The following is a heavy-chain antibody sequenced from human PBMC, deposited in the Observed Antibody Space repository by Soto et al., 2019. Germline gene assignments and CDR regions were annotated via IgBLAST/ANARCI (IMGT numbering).Heavy chain of an antibody. CDR3: ARRALLPMIYYGMDV. J-gene: IGHJ6*02. CDR2: IYYSGST. D-gene: IGHD3-22*01. V-gene: IGHV4-39*01. CDR1: GGSISSSSYY. Sequence: PSETLSLTCTVSGGSISSSSYYWGWIRQPPGKGLEWIGSIYYSGSTYYNPSLKSRVTISVDTSKNQFSLKLSSVTAADTAVYYCARRALLPMIYYGMDVWGQGTTVTVSS.